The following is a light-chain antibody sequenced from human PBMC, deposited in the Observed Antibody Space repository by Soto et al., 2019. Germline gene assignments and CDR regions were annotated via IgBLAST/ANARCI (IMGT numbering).Light chain of an antibody. CDR1: QSVRNN. Sequence: EIMMTQSRATLSVSPGESATLSCRASQSVRNNLAWYQHKPGQAPRLLIYYASTRATGIPARFSGSGSGTDFTLTISSLQSEDFALYYCQQYNDWPPITFGQGTRLEIK. V-gene: IGKV3-15*01. CDR2: YAS. CDR3: QQYNDWPPIT. J-gene: IGKJ5*01.